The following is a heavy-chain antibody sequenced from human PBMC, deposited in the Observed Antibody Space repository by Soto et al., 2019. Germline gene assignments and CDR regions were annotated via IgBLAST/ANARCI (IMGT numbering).Heavy chain of an antibody. CDR3: AVTTGY. CDR1: GYTFTDYD. CDR2: VSPDHGNA. J-gene: IGHJ4*02. D-gene: IGHD4-17*01. V-gene: IGHV1-8*01. Sequence: QVRVVQSGAEVKKPGASVKVSCKTSGYTFTDYDINWVRQAPGQGLEWMGWVSPDHGNAGYARQFQGSITMTRDTSINPVFMELTNLRPEDTAVYYCAVTTGYWGQGTKVTFSA.